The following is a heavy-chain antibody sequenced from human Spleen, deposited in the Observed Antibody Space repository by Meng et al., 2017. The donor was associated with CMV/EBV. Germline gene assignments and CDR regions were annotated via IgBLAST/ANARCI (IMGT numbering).Heavy chain of an antibody. Sequence: ASVKVSCKASGYTFTSYDINWVRQATGQGLEWMGWMNPNSGNTGYAQKFQGRVTITTDESTSTAYMELSSLRSEDTAVYYCARALDLRFLGWYYFDYWGQGTLVTVSS. CDR1: GYTFTSYD. V-gene: IGHV1-8*03. CDR3: ARALDLRFLGWYYFDY. D-gene: IGHD3-3*01. CDR2: MNPNSGNT. J-gene: IGHJ4*02.